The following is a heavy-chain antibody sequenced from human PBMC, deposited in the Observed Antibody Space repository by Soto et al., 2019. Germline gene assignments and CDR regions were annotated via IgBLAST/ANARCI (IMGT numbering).Heavy chain of an antibody. CDR2: IYYSGST. D-gene: IGHD6-19*01. CDR1: GGSISSYY. J-gene: IGHJ6*02. V-gene: IGHV4-59*01. CDR3: SLTHPVAGTFDYGMDV. Sequence: SETLSLTCTVSGGSISSYYWSWIRQPPGKGLEWIGYIYYSGSTNYNPSLKSRVTISVDTSKNQFSLKLSSVTAADTAVYYCSLTHPVAGTFDYGMDVWGQGTTVT.